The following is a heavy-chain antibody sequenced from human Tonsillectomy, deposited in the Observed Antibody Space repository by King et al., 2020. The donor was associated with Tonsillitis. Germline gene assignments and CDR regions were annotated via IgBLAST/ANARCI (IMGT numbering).Heavy chain of an antibody. CDR1: RGSLSRGRYY. D-gene: IGHD2/OR15-2a*01. Sequence: VQLQESGPGLVKPSQTLSLTCPVSRGSLSRGRYYLSWLRQPPGEGLEWIGGIHTTGSTAFNPSLHIRGAIAVDTSKNQLSLMLSSVTAADTAVYFCSRGNTYVDFDIWGQGTLVTVSS. V-gene: IGHV4-61*02. J-gene: IGHJ4*02. CDR3: SRGNTYVDFDI. CDR2: IHTTGST.